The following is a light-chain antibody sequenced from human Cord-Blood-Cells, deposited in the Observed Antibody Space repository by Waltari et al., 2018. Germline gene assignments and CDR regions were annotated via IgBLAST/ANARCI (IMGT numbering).Light chain of an antibody. J-gene: IGLJ3*02. CDR2: GNR. CDR3: QSYDSSLSGSV. Sequence: QSVLTQPPSVSGAPGQRVTISCTGSSSNIGAGYDVHWYQQLPGTAPKLLIVGNRNRPSGVRDLFCCSKSGTSASLAITGLQAGVEADYYCQSYDSSLSGSVFGGGTKLTVL. V-gene: IGLV1-40*01. CDR1: SSNIGAGYD.